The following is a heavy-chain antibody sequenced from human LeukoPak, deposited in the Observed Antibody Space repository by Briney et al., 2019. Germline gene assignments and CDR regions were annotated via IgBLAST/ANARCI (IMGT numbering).Heavy chain of an antibody. Sequence: SETLSLTCAVYGGSFSGYYWSWIRQPPGKGLEWIGEINHSGSTNYNPSLKSRGTISVDTSKNQFSLKLSSVTAADTAVYYCASAFSYDYVWGSYRPARAFDIWGQGTMVTASS. CDR2: INHSGST. V-gene: IGHV4-34*01. CDR1: GGSFSGYY. CDR3: ASAFSYDYVWGSYRPARAFDI. J-gene: IGHJ3*02. D-gene: IGHD3-16*02.